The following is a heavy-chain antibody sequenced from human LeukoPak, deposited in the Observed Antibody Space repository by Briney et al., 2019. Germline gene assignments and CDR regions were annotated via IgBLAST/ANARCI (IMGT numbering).Heavy chain of an antibody. V-gene: IGHV3-21*01. CDR3: ARLRRTSDSSGYYYYYDY. Sequence: GGSLRLSCAASGLGFSSFSFNWIRQAPGKGMEWVSSITPTTSYIYYADSVRGRFTISRENAKNSLYLQMNSLRAEDTAVYYCARLRRTSDSSGYYYYYDYWGQGTLVTVSS. CDR2: ITPTTSYI. CDR1: GLGFSSFS. J-gene: IGHJ4*02. D-gene: IGHD3-22*01.